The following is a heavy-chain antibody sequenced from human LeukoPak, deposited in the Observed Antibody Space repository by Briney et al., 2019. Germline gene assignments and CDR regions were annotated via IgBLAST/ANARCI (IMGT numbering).Heavy chain of an antibody. D-gene: IGHD5-24*01. V-gene: IGHV4-31*03. CDR1: GGSISSGGYY. J-gene: IGHJ4*02. Sequence: PSQTLSLTCTVSGGSISSGGYYWSWFRQHPGKGLEWIGYIYYSGSTYYNPSLKSRLTISVDTSKNQFSLKLSSVSAADTAVYYCARGGGDVYNVFDYWGQGTLVTVSS. CDR2: IYYSGST. CDR3: ARGGGDVYNVFDY.